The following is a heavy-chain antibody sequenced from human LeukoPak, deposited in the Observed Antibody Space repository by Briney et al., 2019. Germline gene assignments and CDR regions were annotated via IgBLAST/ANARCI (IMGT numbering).Heavy chain of an antibody. D-gene: IGHD3-9*01. CDR2: MNPNSGNT. CDR3: ARGPTEDYDILTGHDAFDI. CDR1: GYTFTSYD. Sequence: ASVKVSCKASGYTFTSYDINWVRQATGHGLEWMGWMNPNSGNTGYAQKFQGRVTMTRNTSISTAYMELSSLRSEDTAVYYCARGPTEDYDILTGHDAFDIWGQGTMVTVSS. V-gene: IGHV1-8*01. J-gene: IGHJ3*02.